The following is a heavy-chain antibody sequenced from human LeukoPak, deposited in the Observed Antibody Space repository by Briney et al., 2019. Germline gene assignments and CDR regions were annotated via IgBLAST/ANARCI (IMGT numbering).Heavy chain of an antibody. CDR1: VGSISSYF. D-gene: IGHD1-1*01. V-gene: IGHV4-59*08. Sequence: SETLSLTCTVSVGSISSYFWSWIRQPPGKGLEWIGHIYYSGSTNYNPSLKSRVAISLDTSKNQFSLKLSSVTAADTAVYYCATGSPLPLDFWGQGTLVTVSS. CDR3: ATGSPLPLDF. CDR2: IYYSGST. J-gene: IGHJ4*02.